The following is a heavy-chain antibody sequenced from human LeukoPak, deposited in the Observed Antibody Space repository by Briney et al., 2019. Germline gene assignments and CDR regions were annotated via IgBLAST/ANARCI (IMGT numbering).Heavy chain of an antibody. CDR1: GASITTFY. Sequence: SETLSLTCTVSGASITTFYWSWIRQPPGKGLEWIGYVYYSGSTNFNPSLKSRVTMSVDTSKNQFSLKLTSVTAADTAVYYCARGTTGDYWGQGPWSPSPQ. D-gene: IGHD1-1*01. CDR2: VYYSGST. J-gene: IGHJ4*02. CDR3: ARGTTGDY. V-gene: IGHV4-59*01.